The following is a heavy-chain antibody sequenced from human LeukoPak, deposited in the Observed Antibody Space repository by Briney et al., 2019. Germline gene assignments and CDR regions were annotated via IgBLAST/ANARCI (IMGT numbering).Heavy chain of an antibody. V-gene: IGHV3-53*01. J-gene: IGHJ4*02. D-gene: IGHD4-23*01. Sequence: PGGSLRLSCAASGFTVSSNYMTWVRQAPGKGLEWVSVIYSGGGTYYADSVKGRFAISRDNSKNTLYLQMNSLRAEDTAVYYCARDQHYGGIDYWGQGTLVTVSS. CDR2: IYSGGGT. CDR1: GFTVSSNY. CDR3: ARDQHYGGIDY.